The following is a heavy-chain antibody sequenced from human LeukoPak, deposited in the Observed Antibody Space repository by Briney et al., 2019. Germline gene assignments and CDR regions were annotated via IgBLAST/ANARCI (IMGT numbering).Heavy chain of an antibody. Sequence: GESLKISCKGSGYTFTTYWTGWVRQMPGKGLEWMGRIDPSDSYTNYSPSFQGHVTISADKSISTAYLQWSSLKASDTAMYYCARFYYYGSGSYPESPFDPWGQGTLVTVSS. CDR3: ARFYYYGSGSYPESPFDP. V-gene: IGHV5-10-1*01. D-gene: IGHD3-10*01. CDR1: GYTFTTYW. CDR2: IDPSDSYT. J-gene: IGHJ5*02.